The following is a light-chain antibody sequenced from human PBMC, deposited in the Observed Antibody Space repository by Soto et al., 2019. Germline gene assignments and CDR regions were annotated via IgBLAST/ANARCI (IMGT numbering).Light chain of an antibody. V-gene: IGKV3D-15*01. Sequence: EILMTPSPGTLSFSPVERATLSCRASQSVSSTSLAWYQQNPGQAPRLLIYGASSRATGIPARFSGSGSGTDFTLTISSLQSEDFAVYYCQKYNDWPWKCGQGTKGDIK. CDR3: QKYNDWPWK. J-gene: IGKJ1*01. CDR2: GAS. CDR1: QSVSST.